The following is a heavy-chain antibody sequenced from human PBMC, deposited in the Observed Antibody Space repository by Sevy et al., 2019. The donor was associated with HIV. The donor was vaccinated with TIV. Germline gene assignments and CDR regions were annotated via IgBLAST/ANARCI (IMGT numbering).Heavy chain of an antibody. J-gene: IGHJ4*02. D-gene: IGHD3-3*01. CDR1: GGTFSSYA. V-gene: IGHV1-69*13. CDR3: ARGEEGFLELSFDV. Sequence: ASVKVSCKASGGTFSSYAVSWVRQAPGQGLEWMGGILTLFGTTDYAQNFRGRVTIAADESTSTVYMELSSLRSDDTAVYYCARGEEGFLELSFDVWGQGTQVTAPQ. CDR2: ILTLFGTT.